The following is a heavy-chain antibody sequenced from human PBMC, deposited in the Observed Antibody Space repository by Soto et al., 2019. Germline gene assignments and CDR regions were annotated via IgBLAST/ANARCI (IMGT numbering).Heavy chain of an antibody. V-gene: IGHV1-69*02. Sequence: QVQLVQSGAEVKKPGSSVKVSCKASGGTFSSYTISWVRQAPGQGLEWMGRIIPILGIANYAQKFQGRVTITADKSTSTAYMELSSLRSEDTAVYYCARDPNNWNSLHFDCWGQGTLVTVSS. J-gene: IGHJ4*02. CDR1: GGTFSSYT. CDR3: ARDPNNWNSLHFDC. D-gene: IGHD1-20*01. CDR2: IIPILGIA.